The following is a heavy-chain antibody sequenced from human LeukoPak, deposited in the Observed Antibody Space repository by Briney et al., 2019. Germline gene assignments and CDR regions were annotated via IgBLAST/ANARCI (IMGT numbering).Heavy chain of an antibody. Sequence: GRSLRLPCAASGFTFSSYGMHWVRQAPGKGLEWVAVIWYDGSNKYYADSVKGRFTISRDNSKNTLYLQMNSLRAEDTAVYYCARDGGYGEILRYYFDYWGQGTLVTVSS. D-gene: IGHD4-17*01. V-gene: IGHV3-33*01. CDR2: IWYDGSNK. CDR1: GFTFSSYG. CDR3: ARDGGYGEILRYYFDY. J-gene: IGHJ4*02.